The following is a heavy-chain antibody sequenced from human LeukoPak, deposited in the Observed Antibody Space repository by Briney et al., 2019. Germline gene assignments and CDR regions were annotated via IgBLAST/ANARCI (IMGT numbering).Heavy chain of an antibody. CDR1: GGPISSYY. CDR2: IYTSGST. J-gene: IGHJ4*02. V-gene: IGHV4-4*07. CDR3: ARYRFYEGEFDY. D-gene: IGHD5/OR15-5a*01. Sequence: SETLSLTCTVSGGPISSYYWSWIRQPAGKGLEWIGRIYTSGSTNYNPSLKSRVTMSVDTSKNQYSLELCSVTAADTAVYYCARYRFYEGEFDYWGQGTLVTVSS.